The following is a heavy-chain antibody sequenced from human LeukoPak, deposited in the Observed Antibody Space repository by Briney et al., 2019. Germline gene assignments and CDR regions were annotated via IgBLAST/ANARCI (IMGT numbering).Heavy chain of an antibody. J-gene: IGHJ6*03. V-gene: IGHV1-69*05. CDR2: IIPIFGTA. CDR3: ARTRELELRNYYYYYYMDV. D-gene: IGHD1-7*01. CDR1: GGTFISYA. Sequence: SVKVSCKASGGTFISYAISWVRQAPAQGLDWMGGIIPIFGTANYAQKFQGRVTITTDESTSKAYMELRSLRSEDTAVYYCARTRELELRNYYYYYYMDVWGKGTTVTVSS.